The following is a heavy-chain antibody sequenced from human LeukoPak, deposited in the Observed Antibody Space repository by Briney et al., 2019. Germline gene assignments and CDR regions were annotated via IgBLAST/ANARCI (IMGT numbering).Heavy chain of an antibody. CDR3: AKVTTGYYYYFDS. V-gene: IGHV3-30*18. CDR2: ISYDGSNK. Sequence: GGSLRLSCAASGFTFSNYGMHWVRQAPGKGLEWVAVISYDGSNKYYADSVKGRFTISRDNSKNTLYLQMNSLRAEDTALYYCAKVTTGYYYYFDSWGQGTPVTVSS. CDR1: GFTFSNYG. J-gene: IGHJ4*02. D-gene: IGHD3-9*01.